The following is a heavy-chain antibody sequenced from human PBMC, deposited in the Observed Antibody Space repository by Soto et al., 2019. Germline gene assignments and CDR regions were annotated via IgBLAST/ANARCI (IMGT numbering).Heavy chain of an antibody. CDR3: VIFHFTSGEYLNY. CDR1: GFGFNTYW. V-gene: IGHV3-7*01. J-gene: IGHJ4*02. Sequence: EVQLVESGGGLVQPGGSLRLSCATSGFGFNTYWLTWVRQAPGKGLEWVANIQHDGSGTYYEDSVKGRFTISRDSATKSLYLQMNSLRVEDTAVYLCVIFHFTSGEYLNYWGQGTLVTVSS. D-gene: IGHD3-16*01. CDR2: IQHDGSGT.